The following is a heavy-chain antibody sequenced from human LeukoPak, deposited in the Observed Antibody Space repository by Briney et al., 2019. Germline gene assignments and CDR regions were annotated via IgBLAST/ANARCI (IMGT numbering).Heavy chain of an antibody. CDR2: ISSSSSTI. V-gene: IGHV3-48*01. J-gene: IGHJ6*03. CDR3: ARDLGGAREWYYYYYMDV. D-gene: IGHD1-26*01. Sequence: PGGSLRLSCAASGFTFSSYSMNWVRQAPEKGLEWVSYISSSSSTIYYADSVKGRFTISRDNAKNSLYLQMNSLRAEDTAVYYCARDLGGAREWYYYYYMDVWGKGTTVTVSS. CDR1: GFTFSSYS.